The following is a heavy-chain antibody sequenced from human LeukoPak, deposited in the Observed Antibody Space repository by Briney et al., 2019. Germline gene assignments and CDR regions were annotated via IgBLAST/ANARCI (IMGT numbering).Heavy chain of an antibody. CDR3: ARLNIAVAGQDYYYGMDV. V-gene: IGHV4-34*01. D-gene: IGHD6-19*01. Sequence: SSETLSLTCAVYGGSFSGYYWSWIRQPPGKGLEWIGEINHSGSTNYNPSLKSRVTISVDTSKNQFSLKLSSVTAADTAVYYCARLNIAVAGQDYYYGMDVWGQGTTVTVSS. J-gene: IGHJ6*02. CDR2: INHSGST. CDR1: GGSFSGYY.